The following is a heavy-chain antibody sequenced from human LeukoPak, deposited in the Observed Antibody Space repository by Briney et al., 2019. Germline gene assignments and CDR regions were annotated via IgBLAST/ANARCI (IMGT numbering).Heavy chain of an antibody. CDR3: VRDQGFLAC. CDR1: GGSINSYY. CDR2: IYTSGST. V-gene: IGHV4-4*07. D-gene: IGHD3-3*01. J-gene: IGHJ4*02. Sequence: SETLSLTCTVSGGSINSYYWGWIRQPAGKGLEWISRIYTSGSTNYNPSLKSRVTMSVDTSKNQFSLNLTSVTAADTAVYYCVRDQGFLACWGQGTLVTVSS.